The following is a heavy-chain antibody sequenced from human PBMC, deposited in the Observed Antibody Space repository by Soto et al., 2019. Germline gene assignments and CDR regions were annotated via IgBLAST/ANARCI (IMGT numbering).Heavy chain of an antibody. CDR2: IYYTGNT. V-gene: IGHV4-59*05. D-gene: IGHD6-13*01. CDR1: GGSISSYY. Sequence: PSETLSLTCTVSGGSISSYYWSWIRQPPGKGLEWIGSIYYTGNTYYNPSLNSQVTISVDTSKNQFSLNVISVTAADTAVYYCRRSSRYSTDVWGQGTTVTVSS. CDR3: RRSSRYSTDV. J-gene: IGHJ6*02.